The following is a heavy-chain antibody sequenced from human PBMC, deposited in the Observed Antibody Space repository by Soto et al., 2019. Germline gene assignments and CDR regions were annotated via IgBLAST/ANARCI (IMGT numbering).Heavy chain of an antibody. CDR1: GFTFSSYA. J-gene: IGHJ4*02. CDR2: ISGSGGST. Sequence: GGSLRLSCAASGFTFSSYAMSWVRQAPGKGLEWVSAISGSGGSTYYADSVKGRFTNSRDNSKNTLYLQMNSLRAEDTAVYYCAKDQYDFWSGYSTPGCWGQGTLGTVS. CDR3: AKDQYDFWSGYSTPGC. D-gene: IGHD3-3*01. V-gene: IGHV3-23*01.